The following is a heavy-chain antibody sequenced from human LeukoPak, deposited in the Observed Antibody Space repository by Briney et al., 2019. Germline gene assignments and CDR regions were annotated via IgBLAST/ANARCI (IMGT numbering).Heavy chain of an antibody. Sequence: PGGSLRLSCAASGFTFSSYAMSWVRQAPGKGLEWVSAISGSGGSTYYADSVKGRFTISRDNSKNTLYLQMNSLRAEDTAVYYCAKGGGVVVPAAIRPGRPSDYWGQGTLVTVSS. V-gene: IGHV3-23*01. CDR3: AKGGGVVVPAAIRPGRPSDY. J-gene: IGHJ4*02. CDR1: GFTFSSYA. CDR2: ISGSGGST. D-gene: IGHD2-2*01.